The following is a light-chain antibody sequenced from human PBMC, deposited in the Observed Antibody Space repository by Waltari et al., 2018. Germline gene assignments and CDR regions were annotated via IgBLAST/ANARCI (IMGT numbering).Light chain of an antibody. V-gene: IGLV1-44*01. Sequence: QSVLTQPPSASGTHGQRVTIPCSGSYSNIGSNVVNWYQQLPGKAPKLLSDRSVRWRSGGPDLFSGSKSGSSASLAIAGLHSGGEGDCCSATWDDSLNGHWVFGEGTKVTVL. CDR1: YSNIGSNV. CDR3: ATWDDSLNGHWV. CDR2: RSV. J-gene: IGLJ3*02.